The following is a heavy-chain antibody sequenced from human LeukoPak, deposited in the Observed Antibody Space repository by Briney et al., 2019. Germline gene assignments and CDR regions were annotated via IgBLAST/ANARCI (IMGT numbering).Heavy chain of an antibody. CDR2: INPSGGST. CDR3: AIPDYGGNSFSAFDV. V-gene: IGHV1-46*01. D-gene: IGHD4-23*01. CDR1: GYTFTSYY. Sequence: ASVKVSCKASGYTFTSYYMHWVRQAPGQGLEWMGIINPSGGSTSYAQKFQGRVTMTRDMSTSTVYMELSSLRSEDTAVYYCAIPDYGGNSFSAFDVWGQGTMVTVSS. J-gene: IGHJ3*01.